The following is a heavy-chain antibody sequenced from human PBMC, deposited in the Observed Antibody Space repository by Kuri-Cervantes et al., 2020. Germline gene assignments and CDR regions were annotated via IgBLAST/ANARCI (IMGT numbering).Heavy chain of an antibody. J-gene: IGHJ5*02. CDR1: GFSFRTYS. CDR2: ISSSSTI. Sequence: GGSLRLSCAASGFSFRTYSLNWVRQAPGKGLEWVSYISSSSTIYYADSVKGRFTISRDNAKNSLYLQMNSLRAEDTAVYYCARRITMIVVARNWFDPWGQGTLVTVSS. D-gene: IGHD3-22*01. V-gene: IGHV3-48*01. CDR3: ARRITMIVVARNWFDP.